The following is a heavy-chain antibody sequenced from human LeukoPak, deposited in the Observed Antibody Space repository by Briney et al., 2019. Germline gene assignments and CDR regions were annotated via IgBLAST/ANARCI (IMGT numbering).Heavy chain of an antibody. Sequence: SETLSLTCAVYGGSFSGYYWSWIRQPPGKGLEWIGEINHSGSTNYNPSLKSRVTISVDTSKNQFSLKLSSVTAADTAVYYCARPYRRWLQLVGYFDYWGQGTLVTVSS. V-gene: IGHV4-34*01. D-gene: IGHD5-24*01. J-gene: IGHJ4*02. CDR3: ARPYRRWLQLVGYFDY. CDR1: GGSFSGYY. CDR2: INHSGST.